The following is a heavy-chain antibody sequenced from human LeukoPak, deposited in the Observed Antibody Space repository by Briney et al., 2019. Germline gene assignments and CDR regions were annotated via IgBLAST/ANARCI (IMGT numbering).Heavy chain of an antibody. Sequence: ASVKVSCKASRYTFISYDINWVRQAAGQGLEWMGWISAYNGNTNYAQKLQGRVAMTTDTSTSTAYMELRSLRSDDTAFYYCARDYSSGWYAFDYWGQGTLVTVSS. D-gene: IGHD6-19*01. CDR3: ARDYSSGWYAFDY. J-gene: IGHJ4*02. V-gene: IGHV1-18*01. CDR1: RYTFISYD. CDR2: ISAYNGNT.